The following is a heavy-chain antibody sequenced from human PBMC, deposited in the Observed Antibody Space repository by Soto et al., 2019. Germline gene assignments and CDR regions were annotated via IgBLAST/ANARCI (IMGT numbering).Heavy chain of an antibody. CDR1: GGSISSYY. D-gene: IGHD3-10*01. V-gene: IGHV4-59*01. CDR3: ARDDGSRVRAFDI. CDR2: IYYSGST. Sequence: QVQLQESGPGLVKPSETLSLTCTVSGGSISSYYWSWIRQPPGKGLEWIGYIYYSGSTNYNPSLKSRVTISVDTSKNQFSLKLSSVTAADTAVYYCARDDGSRVRAFDIWGQGTMVTVSS. J-gene: IGHJ3*02.